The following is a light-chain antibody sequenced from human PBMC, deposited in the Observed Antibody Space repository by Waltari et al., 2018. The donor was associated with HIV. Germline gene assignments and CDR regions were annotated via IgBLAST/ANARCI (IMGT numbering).Light chain of an antibody. CDR1: SSDVGGYNY. CDR3: SSYTSSSTYV. Sequence: QSALTQPASVSGSPGQSITISCTGTSSDVGGYNYVSWYQQHPGKAPKLMIYEVSNRPSRGSNRLSGSKSGNTASLTISGLQAGDEADYYCSSYTSSSTYVFGTGTKVTVL. CDR2: EVS. V-gene: IGLV2-14*01. J-gene: IGLJ1*01.